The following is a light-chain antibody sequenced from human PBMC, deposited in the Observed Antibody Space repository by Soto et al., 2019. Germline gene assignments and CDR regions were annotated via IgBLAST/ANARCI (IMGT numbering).Light chain of an antibody. Sequence: DIVMTQSPDSLAVSLGERATINCKSSQSVLYSSNNKNYLAWYQQRPGQPPKLLIYWASTRESGVPDRFSGSGSGADFNLTVNGLQAEDGAVYYCQQYESTPPTFGQGTKLEIK. V-gene: IGKV4-1*01. CDR3: QQYESTPPT. J-gene: IGKJ2*01. CDR2: WAS. CDR1: QSVLYSSNNKNY.